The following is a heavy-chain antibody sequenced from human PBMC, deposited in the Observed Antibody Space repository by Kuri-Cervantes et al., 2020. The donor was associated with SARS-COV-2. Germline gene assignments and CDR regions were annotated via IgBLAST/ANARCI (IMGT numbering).Heavy chain of an antibody. CDR2: ISYDGSNK. CDR1: GFTFSSYA. Sequence: GGSLRLSCAASGFTFSSYAMHWVCQAPGKGLEWVAVISYDGSNKYYADSVKGRFTISRDNSKNTLYLQMNSLRAEDTAVYYCARVVFDTAMVYFDYWGQGTLVTVSS. CDR3: ARVVFDTAMVYFDY. J-gene: IGHJ4*02. D-gene: IGHD5-18*01. V-gene: IGHV3-30-3*01.